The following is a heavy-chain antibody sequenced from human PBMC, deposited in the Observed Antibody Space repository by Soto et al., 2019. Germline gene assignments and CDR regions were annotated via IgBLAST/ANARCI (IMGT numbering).Heavy chain of an antibody. Sequence: QVELVQSGPEVKKPGASVKVSCKASGYTFSDYRIHWVRQVPGQGFEWMGWISPGGTVTNFSPRFHGRVTMTSDMSSSTVNLELSSLTSADTAVYYCVRDQWAAPGTGNGFDPWGQGTLVTVSS. CDR3: VRDQWAAPGTGNGFDP. V-gene: IGHV1-2*02. CDR2: ISPGGTVT. J-gene: IGHJ5*02. D-gene: IGHD6-13*01. CDR1: GYTFSDYR.